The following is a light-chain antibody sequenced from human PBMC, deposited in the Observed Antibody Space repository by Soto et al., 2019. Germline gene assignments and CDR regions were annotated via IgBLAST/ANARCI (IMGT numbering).Light chain of an antibody. Sequence: QSALTQPASVSGSLGQSITISCTGSSSDVGGYNYVTWYQQHPGKAPKLLIHEVTNRPSGISDRFSGSKSGNTASLTISGLQAEDEADYYCSSYTSSSVVFGGGTKLTVL. CDR3: SSYTSSSVV. CDR2: EVT. J-gene: IGLJ2*01. CDR1: SSDVGGYNY. V-gene: IGLV2-14*01.